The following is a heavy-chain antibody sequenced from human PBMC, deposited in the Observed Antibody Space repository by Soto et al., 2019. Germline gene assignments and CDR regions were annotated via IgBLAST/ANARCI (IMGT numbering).Heavy chain of an antibody. V-gene: IGHV4-59*08. CDR1: GGSISSYY. J-gene: IGHJ5*02. Sequence: QVQLQESGPGLVKPSETLSLTCTVSGGSISSYYWSWIRQPPGKGLEWIGYIYYSGSTNYNPSLKRRVTISVDTSKNQFSLKLSSVTAADTAVYYCARHPSYYYGSGSYSNWFDPWGQGTLVTVSS. CDR3: ARHPSYYYGSGSYSNWFDP. D-gene: IGHD3-10*01. CDR2: IYYSGST.